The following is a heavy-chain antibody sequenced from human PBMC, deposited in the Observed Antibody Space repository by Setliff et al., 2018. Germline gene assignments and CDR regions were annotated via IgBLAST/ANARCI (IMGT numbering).Heavy chain of an antibody. V-gene: IGHV3-74*01. Sequence: HPGGSLRLSCAASGFTFSGVWMHWVRQAPGKGLVWVSRINGDGSLATYADFVKDRFTISRDNAKNTLYLQVNSLRADDTAVYYCARGNEYSYGPSDYWGQGTLVTVSS. CDR2: INGDGSLA. CDR3: ARGNEYSYGPSDY. CDR1: GFTFSGVW. D-gene: IGHD5-18*01. J-gene: IGHJ4*02.